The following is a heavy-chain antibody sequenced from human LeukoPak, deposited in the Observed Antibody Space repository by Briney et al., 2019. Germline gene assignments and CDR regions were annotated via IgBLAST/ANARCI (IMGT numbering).Heavy chain of an antibody. V-gene: IGHV4-61*02. J-gene: IGHJ4*02. CDR2: IYTSGST. Sequence: SQTLSLTCTVSGGSISSGSYYWSWIRQPAGKGLEWIGRIYTSGSTNYNPSLKSRVTISVDTSKNQFSMKLSSVTAADTAVYYCARGRPIQLWSSDQNYFDYWGQGTLVTVSS. CDR1: GGSISSGSYY. D-gene: IGHD5-18*01. CDR3: ARGRPIQLWSSDQNYFDY.